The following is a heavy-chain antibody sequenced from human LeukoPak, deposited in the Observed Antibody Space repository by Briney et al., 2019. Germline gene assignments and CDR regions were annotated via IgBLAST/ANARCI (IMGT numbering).Heavy chain of an antibody. CDR3: ASVPIADAFDI. CDR1: GGSISSSSYY. J-gene: IGHJ3*02. V-gene: IGHV4-39*07. D-gene: IGHD3-22*01. CDR2: IYYSGST. Sequence: SETLSLTCTVSGGSISSSSYYWGWIRQPPGKGLEWIGSIYYSGSTYYNPSLKSRVTISVDTSKNQFSLKLSSVTAADTAVYYCASVPIADAFDIWGQGTMVTVSS.